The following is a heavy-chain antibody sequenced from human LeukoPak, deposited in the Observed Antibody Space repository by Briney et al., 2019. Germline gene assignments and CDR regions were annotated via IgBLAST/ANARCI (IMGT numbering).Heavy chain of an antibody. V-gene: IGHV3-7*04. CDR2: IKQDGSEK. CDR1: GFTFSNYW. D-gene: IGHD6-19*01. CDR3: ARDGGGWTFFDY. Sequence: PGGSLRVSCAASGFTFSNYWMSWVRQAPGKGLEWVAIIKQDGSEKYFVGSVKGRFTISRDNAKNSVFLQMNSLRAEDTAVYYCARDGGGWTFFDYWGQGTPVTVSS. J-gene: IGHJ4*02.